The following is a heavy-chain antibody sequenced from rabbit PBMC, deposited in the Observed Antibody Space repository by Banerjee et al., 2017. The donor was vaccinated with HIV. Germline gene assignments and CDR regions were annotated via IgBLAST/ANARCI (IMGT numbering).Heavy chain of an antibody. CDR2: IYSSNGDK. Sequence: QEQLEESGGDLVKPGASLTLTCTASGFSFSNKYVMCWVRQAPGKGLELIACIYSSNGDKWYASWVNGRFTISRSTSLNTVTLQMTSLTAADTATYFCARDPGYVGDGWYLDLWGPGTLVTVS. CDR1: GFSFSNKYV. V-gene: IGHV1S43*01. D-gene: IGHD7-1*01. J-gene: IGHJ4*01. CDR3: ARDPGYVGDGWYLDL.